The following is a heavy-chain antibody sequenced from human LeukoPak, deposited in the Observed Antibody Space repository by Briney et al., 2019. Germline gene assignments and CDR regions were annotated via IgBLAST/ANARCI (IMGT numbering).Heavy chain of an antibody. CDR3: ARGTAAAGTGAEYFQH. Sequence: GASVKVSCKASGYTFTSYGISWVRQAPGQGLEWMGWISAYNGNTNYAQKLQGRVTMTTDTSTSTAYMELRSLRYDDTAVYYCARGTAAAGTGAEYFQHWGQGTLVTVSS. CDR2: ISAYNGNT. CDR1: GYTFTSYG. V-gene: IGHV1-18*01. J-gene: IGHJ1*01. D-gene: IGHD6-13*01.